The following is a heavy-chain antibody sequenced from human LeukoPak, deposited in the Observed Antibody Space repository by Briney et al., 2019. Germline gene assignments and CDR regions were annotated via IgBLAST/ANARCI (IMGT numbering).Heavy chain of an antibody. Sequence: SETLSLTCTVSGGSISTYYWSWIRQPPGKGLEWIGEINHSGSTNYNPSLKSRVTISVDTSKNQFSLKLSSVTAADTAVYYCARGGQLAAVDYWGQGTLVTVSS. D-gene: IGHD6-6*01. CDR1: GGSISTYY. CDR2: INHSGST. CDR3: ARGGQLAAVDY. J-gene: IGHJ4*02. V-gene: IGHV4-34*01.